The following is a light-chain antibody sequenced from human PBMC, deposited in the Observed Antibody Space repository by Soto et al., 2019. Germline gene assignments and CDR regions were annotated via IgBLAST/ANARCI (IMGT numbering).Light chain of an antibody. CDR3: QQLNSHPRT. CDR1: QAIFYY. J-gene: IGKJ2*01. V-gene: IGKV1-9*01. Sequence: DIQLTQSPIFLSASVGDRVTISCRASQAIFYYLAWYQQKPGKAPNLLIFGASTLQSGVPSRFSGSGSGTEFTLTISSLQPEDFATYYCQQLNSHPRTFGQGTKLEIK. CDR2: GAS.